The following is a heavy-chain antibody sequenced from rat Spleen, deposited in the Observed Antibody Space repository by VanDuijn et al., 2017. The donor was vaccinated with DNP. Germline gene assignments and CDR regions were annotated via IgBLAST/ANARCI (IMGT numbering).Heavy chain of an antibody. D-gene: IGHD1-12*01. V-gene: IGHV2S12*01. CDR1: GFSLTSYG. CDR2: ISSGGST. Sequence: QVQLKESGPGLVQPSQTLSLTCTVSGFSLTSYGVSWVRQPPGKGLEWIAAISSGGSTYYNSALKSRLSISRDTSKSQVFLKMNSRQTEDTAIYCCTRDHTPYAMDAWGQGTSVTVSS. J-gene: IGHJ4*01. CDR3: TRDHTPYAMDA.